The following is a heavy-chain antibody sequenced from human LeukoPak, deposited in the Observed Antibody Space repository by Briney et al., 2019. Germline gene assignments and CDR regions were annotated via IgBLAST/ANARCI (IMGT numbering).Heavy chain of an antibody. J-gene: IGHJ3*02. CDR1: GYTFTSYG. CDR2: ISGYNGNT. V-gene: IGHV1-18*01. Sequence: ASVKVSCKASGYTFTSYGISWVRQAPGQGLEWMGWISGYNGNTNSAQKLQGRVSMTTDTSTSTAYMELRSLRSDDTAVYYCARDRSPDFWSGDYRDAFDIWGQGTMVTVSS. D-gene: IGHD3-3*01. CDR3: ARDRSPDFWSGDYRDAFDI.